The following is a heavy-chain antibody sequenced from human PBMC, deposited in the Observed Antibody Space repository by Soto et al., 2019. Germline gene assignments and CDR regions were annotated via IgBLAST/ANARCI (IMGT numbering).Heavy chain of an antibody. CDR1: GFTFNNYA. V-gene: IGHV3-23*01. J-gene: IGHJ4*02. CDR2: ISGSVNTI. CDR3: AKHSRETMSCCAED. Sequence: EVQLLESGGGLVQPGGPLRLSCAASGFTFNNYAMSWVRQAPGRGLEWVSGISGSVNTINYADSVKGRFTVSRDNSKNTLHLQMNSLRVEDTAVYYCAKHSRETMSCCAEDWGQGTLVTVSS. D-gene: IGHD3-10*02.